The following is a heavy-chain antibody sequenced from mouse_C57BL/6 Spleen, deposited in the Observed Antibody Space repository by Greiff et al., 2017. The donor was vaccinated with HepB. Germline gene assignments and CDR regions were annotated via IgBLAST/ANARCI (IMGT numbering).Heavy chain of an antibody. V-gene: IGHV5-4*01. CDR2: ISDGGSYT. CDR1: GFTFSSYA. J-gene: IGHJ3*01. D-gene: IGHD2-4*01. CDR3: ARDEGLRRGFAY. Sequence: EVNLVESGGGLVKPGGSLKLSCAASGFTFSSYAMSWVRQTPEKRLEWVATISDGGSYTYYPDNVKGRFTISRDNAKNNLYLQMSHLKSEDTAMYYCARDEGLRRGFAYWGQGTLVTVSA.